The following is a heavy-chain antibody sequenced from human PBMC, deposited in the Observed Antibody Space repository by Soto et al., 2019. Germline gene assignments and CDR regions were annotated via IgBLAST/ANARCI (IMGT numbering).Heavy chain of an antibody. CDR2: LIPILGTA. Sequence: QVQLVQSGAEVKKPGSSVKVSCKASGGTFNNNAISWVRQAPGQGLEWMGGLIPILGTANYAQKFRGRVTITADESTRTGYMDLSSMRSEDTDVYYCARPYDSSDYYGGGMDVWGQGTTVTVSS. J-gene: IGHJ6*02. CDR1: GGTFNNNA. D-gene: IGHD3-22*01. CDR3: ARPYDSSDYYGGGMDV. V-gene: IGHV1-69*01.